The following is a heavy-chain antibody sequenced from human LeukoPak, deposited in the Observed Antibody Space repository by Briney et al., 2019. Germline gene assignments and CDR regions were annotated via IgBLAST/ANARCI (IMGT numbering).Heavy chain of an antibody. Sequence: WIRQPPGKGLEWVGRIKSKTDGGTTDYAAPVKGRFTISRDDSKNTLYLQMNSLKTEDTAVYYCTREAVTANGYFDYWGQGTLVTVSS. J-gene: IGHJ4*02. D-gene: IGHD2-21*02. CDR3: TREAVTANGYFDY. CDR2: IKSKTDGGTT. V-gene: IGHV3-15*01.